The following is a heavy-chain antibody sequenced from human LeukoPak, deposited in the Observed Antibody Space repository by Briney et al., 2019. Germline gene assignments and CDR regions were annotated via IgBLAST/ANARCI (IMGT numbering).Heavy chain of an antibody. Sequence: PGGSLRLSCAASGFPFSDHEMNWVRHAPGKGLEWVSYISSSGSDKYYPDSVKGRFTISRDNATNSLYLQMNSLRAEDTAVYYCARRTSGAFAIWGQGTKVTVSS. CDR1: GFPFSDHE. CDR3: ARRTSGAFAI. CDR2: ISSSGSDK. V-gene: IGHV3-48*03. J-gene: IGHJ3*02.